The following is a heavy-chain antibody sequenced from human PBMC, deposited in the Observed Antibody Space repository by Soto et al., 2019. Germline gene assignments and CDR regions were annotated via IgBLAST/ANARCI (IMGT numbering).Heavy chain of an antibody. D-gene: IGHD4-4*01. CDR2: ISSSSSYI. CDR1: GFTFSSYS. J-gene: IGHJ6*02. V-gene: IGHV3-21*01. Sequence: EVQLVESGGGLVKPGGSLRLSCAASGFTFSSYSMNWVRQAPGKGLEWVSSISSSSSYIYYADSVKGRFTISRDNAKNSLYLQMNSLRAEDTAVYYCASNYSKYYYGMDVWGQGTTVTVSS. CDR3: ASNYSKYYYGMDV.